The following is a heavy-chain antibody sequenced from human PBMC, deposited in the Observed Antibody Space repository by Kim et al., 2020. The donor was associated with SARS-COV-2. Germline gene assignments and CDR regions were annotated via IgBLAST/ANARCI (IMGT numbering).Heavy chain of an antibody. V-gene: IGHV4-34*01. CDR1: GGSFSGYY. J-gene: IGHJ6*02. D-gene: IGHD4-17*01. CDR3: ARGRTVTTLYYYYYGMDV. CDR2: INHSGST. Sequence: SETLSLTCAVYGGSFSGYYWSWIRQPPGKGLEWIGEINHSGSTNYNPSLKSRVTISVDTSKNQFSLKLSSVTAADTAVYYCARGRTVTTLYYYYYGMDVWGQGTTVTVSS.